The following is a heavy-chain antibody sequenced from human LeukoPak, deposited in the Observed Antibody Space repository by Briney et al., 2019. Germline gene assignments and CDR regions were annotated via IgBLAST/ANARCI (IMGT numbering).Heavy chain of an antibody. V-gene: IGHV3-53*01. J-gene: IGHJ4*02. CDR2: IYSGGST. Sequence: GSLRLSCAASGFTVSSNYMSWVRQAPGKGLEWVSLIYSGGSTYYADSVKGRCTISRDNSKNTLYLQMNSLRAEDTAVYYCARRAGGYSHPYDYWGQGTLVTVSS. D-gene: IGHD4-23*01. CDR3: ARRAGGYSHPYDY. CDR1: GFTVSSNY.